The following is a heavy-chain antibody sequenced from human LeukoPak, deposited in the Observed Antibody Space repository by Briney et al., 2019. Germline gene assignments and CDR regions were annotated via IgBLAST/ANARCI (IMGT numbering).Heavy chain of an antibody. J-gene: IGHJ5*02. V-gene: IGHV1-18*01. CDR2: ISAYKGNT. D-gene: IGHD3-22*01. CDR3: ARGITMIVDNWFDP. Sequence: SVTLSCTASGYTFTSYGISWVRQPPGQGLESMGWISAYKGNTNYAQKLQGRVTMTTDTSTSTAYMELRSLRSDDTAVYYCARGITMIVDNWFDPWGQGTLVTVSS. CDR1: GYTFTSYG.